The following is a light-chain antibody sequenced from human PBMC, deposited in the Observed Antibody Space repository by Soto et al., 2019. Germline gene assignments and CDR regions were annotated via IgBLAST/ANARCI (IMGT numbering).Light chain of an antibody. CDR3: QQYGGSHRT. Sequence: EIVLTQSPGTLSLSPGEGATLSCRASQSISSNFLAWYQQKRGQAPRLLIHGASNRATGIPDRFSGSGSGTDFTLTITRLEPEDFAVYYCQQYGGSHRTFGQGTKVDI. J-gene: IGKJ1*01. CDR2: GAS. CDR1: QSISSNF. V-gene: IGKV3-20*01.